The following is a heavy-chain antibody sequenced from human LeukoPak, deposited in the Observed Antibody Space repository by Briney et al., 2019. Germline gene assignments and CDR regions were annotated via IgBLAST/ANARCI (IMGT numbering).Heavy chain of an antibody. CDR2: RSIYNGKT. Sequence: GASVKVSCKASGYTFTSYGISWVRQAPGQGGEWMGWRSIYNGKTDYKLQGSVTMTTDTSTSTAYMELRSLRSDDTAVYYCARGGPFPSSSSSREYYLDYWGQGTLVTVSS. CDR3: ARGGPFPSSSSSREYYLDY. CDR1: GYTFTSYG. D-gene: IGHD6-6*01. V-gene: IGHV1-18*01. J-gene: IGHJ4*02.